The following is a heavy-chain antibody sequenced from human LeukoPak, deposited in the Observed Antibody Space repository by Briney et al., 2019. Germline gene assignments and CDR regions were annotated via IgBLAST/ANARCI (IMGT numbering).Heavy chain of an antibody. J-gene: IGHJ4*02. Sequence: SETPSLTCAVYGGSFSGYYWSWIRQHPGKGLEWIGYIYYSGSTYYNPSLKSRVTISVDTSKNQFSLKLSSVTAADTAVYYCARERTYCGGGSCYSMGFDYWGQGTLVTVSS. V-gene: IGHV4-31*11. D-gene: IGHD2-15*01. CDR1: GGSFSGYY. CDR2: IYYSGST. CDR3: ARERTYCGGGSCYSMGFDY.